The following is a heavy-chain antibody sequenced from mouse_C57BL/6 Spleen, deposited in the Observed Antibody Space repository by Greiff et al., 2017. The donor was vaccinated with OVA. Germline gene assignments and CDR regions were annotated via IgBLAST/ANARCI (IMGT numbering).Heavy chain of an antibody. CDR3: AREGYGNVFAY. CDR1: GFTFSDYY. CDR2: INYDGSST. V-gene: IGHV5-16*01. D-gene: IGHD2-1*01. Sequence: EVQVVESEGGLVQPGSSMKLSCTASGFTFSDYYMAWVRQVPEKGLEWVANINYDGSSTYYLDSLKSRFIISRDNAKNILYLQMSSLKSEDTATYYCAREGYGNVFAYWGQGTLVTVSA. J-gene: IGHJ3*01.